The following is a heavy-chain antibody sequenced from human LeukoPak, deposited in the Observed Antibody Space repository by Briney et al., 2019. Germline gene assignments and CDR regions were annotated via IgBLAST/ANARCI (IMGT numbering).Heavy chain of an antibody. J-gene: IGHJ4*02. CDR2: ISYDGGNK. CDR3: ASDGGSY. CDR1: GFTFSNYA. Sequence: GGSLRLSCAASGFTFSNYAMHWVRQAPGKGLEWVAVISYDGGNKYHADSVKGRFTISRDNSKNTLYLQMNSLRVEDTALYYCASDGGSYWGQGTGVTVS. V-gene: IGHV3-30-3*01. D-gene: IGHD3-10*01.